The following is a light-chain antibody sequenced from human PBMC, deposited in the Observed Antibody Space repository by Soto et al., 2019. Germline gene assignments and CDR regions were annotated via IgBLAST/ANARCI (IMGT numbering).Light chain of an antibody. CDR2: DVN. CDR1: SSDVGGYNY. J-gene: IGLJ3*02. CDR3: CSYTGTYTWV. V-gene: IGLV2-11*01. Sequence: QSALTQPRSVSGSPGQSVTISCTGTSSDVGGYNYVSWYQQHPGKAPKVIIYDVNKRPSGVPDRFSGSKSGNTASLTISGLQPEDEADYYCCSYTGTYTWVFGGRTKLTVL.